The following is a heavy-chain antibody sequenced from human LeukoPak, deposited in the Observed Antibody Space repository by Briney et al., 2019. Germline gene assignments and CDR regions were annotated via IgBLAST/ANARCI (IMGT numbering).Heavy chain of an antibody. CDR1: GYTFTGCY. J-gene: IGHJ4*02. CDR2: INPNSGGT. Sequence: ASVKVSCKASGYTFTGCYMHWVRQAPGQGLEWMGWINPNSGGTNYAQKFQGRVTMTRDTSISTAYMELSRLRSDDTAVYYCARQGPRCDSGSSTCYFDYWGQGTLVTVSS. D-gene: IGHD1-26*01. V-gene: IGHV1-2*02. CDR3: ARQGPRCDSGSSTCYFDY.